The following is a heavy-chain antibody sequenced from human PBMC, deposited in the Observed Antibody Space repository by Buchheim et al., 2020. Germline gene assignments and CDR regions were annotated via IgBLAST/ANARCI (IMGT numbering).Heavy chain of an antibody. D-gene: IGHD6-19*01. J-gene: IGHJ4*02. V-gene: IGHV3-23*04. CDR1: GFSLTTYG. Sequence: DVQLVESGGGLVQPEGSLRLSCAASGFSLTTYGMSWARQAPGKGLEWVSAINGDATYYADSVKGRFTTSIDRSKNTVYLQVNSLRADDTAVYYCGKESLSRGWYTIEHWGQGTL. CDR2: INGDAT. CDR3: GKESLSRGWYTIEH.